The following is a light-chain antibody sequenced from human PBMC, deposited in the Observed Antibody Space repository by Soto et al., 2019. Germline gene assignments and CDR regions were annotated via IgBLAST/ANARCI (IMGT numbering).Light chain of an antibody. V-gene: IGKV1-12*01. CDR2: AAS. CDR1: QGISNW. J-gene: IGKJ2*01. CDR3: QQANSFPPT. Sequence: DIQMTQSPSSVSASVGDSVTITCRASQGISNWLAWYQQKPGKAPNLRIFAASSLQSGVPSRFSVSGSGTDFTLTISDLQPEDFSTYYCQQANSFPPTFGQGTKLEIK.